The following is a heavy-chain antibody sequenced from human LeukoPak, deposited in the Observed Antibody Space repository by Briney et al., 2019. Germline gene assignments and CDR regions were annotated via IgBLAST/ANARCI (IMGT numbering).Heavy chain of an antibody. CDR2: ISRGDSSGGKTI. J-gene: IGHJ4*02. CDR3: ARSRGGYFDY. V-gene: IGHV3-48*03. CDR1: GFTFSSYE. Sequence: PGGSLRLSCAASGFTFSSYEMSWVRQAPGKGLEWVSYISRGDSSGGKTIYYADFVRGRFTISRDDARNSLYLQMNSLRVEDTALYYCARSRGGYFDYWGQGTLVIVSS.